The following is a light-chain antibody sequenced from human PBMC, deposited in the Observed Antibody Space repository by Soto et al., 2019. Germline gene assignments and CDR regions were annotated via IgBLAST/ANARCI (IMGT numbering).Light chain of an antibody. V-gene: IGLV2-8*01. CDR3: SSFAGGGNPVL. CDR1: SSDVGGY. J-gene: IGLJ2*01. CDR2: VT. Sequence: QSVLTQPPSASGSLGQSVTISCTGTSSDVGGYEVTKRPPGVPDRFSGSMSGNTASLTVSGLQAEDEADYYCSSFAGGGNPVLLGGGTKLTVL.